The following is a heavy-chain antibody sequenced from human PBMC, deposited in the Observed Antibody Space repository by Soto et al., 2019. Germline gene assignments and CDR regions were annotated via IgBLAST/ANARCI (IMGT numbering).Heavy chain of an antibody. CDR2: ITSGGNT. CDR1: GFTFSDYE. V-gene: IGHV3-48*03. CDR3: TKEKSVMYSGYDALDV. J-gene: IGHJ3*01. Sequence: GGSLRLSCVASGFTFSDYEMNWVRQAPGKGLEWVAHITSGGNTMYADSVEGRFTISRDDADNSLYLQMNNLRGEDTALYHCTKEKSVMYSGYDALDVWGRGTMVTVSS. D-gene: IGHD5-12*01.